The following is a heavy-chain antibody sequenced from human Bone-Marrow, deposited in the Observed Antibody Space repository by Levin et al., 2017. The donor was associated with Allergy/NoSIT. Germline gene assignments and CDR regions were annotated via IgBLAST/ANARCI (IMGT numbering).Heavy chain of an antibody. Sequence: GGSLRLSCVASGFAFRNYAMHWVRQAPGKGLEWVALISYDGSERYYGGSVKGRFTISRDTSRNTLSLQMNSLTSEDTAIYYCARSGGREIPFDYWGQGTLVTVSS. CDR1: GFAFRNYA. D-gene: IGHD3-16*01. J-gene: IGHJ4*02. CDR3: ARSGGREIPFDY. CDR2: ISYDGSER. V-gene: IGHV3-30*14.